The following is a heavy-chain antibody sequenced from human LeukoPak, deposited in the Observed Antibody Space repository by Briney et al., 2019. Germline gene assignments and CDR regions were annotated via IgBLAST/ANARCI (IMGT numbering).Heavy chain of an antibody. J-gene: IGHJ4*02. D-gene: IGHD2/OR15-2a*01. CDR3: VATLSADFDY. V-gene: IGHV3-48*01. Sequence: GGSLRLSCAVSGFTFSSYSMNWVRQAPGKWLEWVSYISSFSSTIYYADSVKGRFTISRDNAKNSLYLQMNSLRAEDTAVYYCVATLSADFDYWGQGTLVTVSS. CDR2: ISSFSSTI. CDR1: GFTFSSYS.